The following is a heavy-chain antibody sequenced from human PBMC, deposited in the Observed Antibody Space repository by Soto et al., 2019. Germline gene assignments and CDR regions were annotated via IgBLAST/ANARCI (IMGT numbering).Heavy chain of an antibody. V-gene: IGHV4-31*03. D-gene: IGHD5-18*01. Sequence: SETLSLTCTVSGGSISSGGYYWSWIRQHPGKGLEWIGYIYYSGSTYYNPSLKSRVTISVDTSKNQFSLKLSSVTAADTAVYYCARHVDTAMVLDYWGQGTLVTVSS. CDR2: IYYSGST. CDR1: GGSISSGGYY. CDR3: ARHVDTAMVLDY. J-gene: IGHJ4*02.